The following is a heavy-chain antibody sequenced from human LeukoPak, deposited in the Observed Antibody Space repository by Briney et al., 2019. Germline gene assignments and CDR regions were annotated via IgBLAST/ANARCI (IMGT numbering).Heavy chain of an antibody. CDR3: ANRYFDWLSTTAHFDY. J-gene: IGHJ4*02. CDR2: INHSGST. V-gene: IGHV4-34*01. D-gene: IGHD3-9*01. Sequence: SETLSLTCAVYGGSFSGYYWSWIRQPPGKGLEWIGEINHSGSTNYNPSLKSRVTISVDTSKNQFSLKLSSVTAADTAVYYCANRYFDWLSTTAHFDYWGQGTLVTVSS. CDR1: GGSFSGYY.